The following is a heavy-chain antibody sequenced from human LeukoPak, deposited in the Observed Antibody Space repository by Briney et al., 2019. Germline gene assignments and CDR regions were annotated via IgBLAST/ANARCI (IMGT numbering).Heavy chain of an antibody. J-gene: IGHJ3*02. D-gene: IGHD3-3*01. Sequence: RGSLRLSCAASGFTFSSYSMNWVRQAPGKGLEWVSSISSSSSYIYYADSVKGRFTISRDNAKNSLYLQMNSLRAEDTAVYYCARDPSITIFGVVIPPYDAFDIWGHETLVTVSS. CDR1: GFTFSSYS. CDR3: ARDPSITIFGVVIPPYDAFDI. CDR2: ISSSSSYI. V-gene: IGHV3-21*01.